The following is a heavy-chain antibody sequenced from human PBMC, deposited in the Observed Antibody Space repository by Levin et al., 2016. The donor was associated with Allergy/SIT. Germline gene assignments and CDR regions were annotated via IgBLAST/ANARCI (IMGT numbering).Heavy chain of an antibody. CDR1: GYTLTELS. V-gene: IGHV1-24*01. J-gene: IGHJ6*02. D-gene: IGHD4-23*01. CDR3: ATPVVTTTLNYYGMDV. CDR2: FDPEDGET. Sequence: ASVKVSCKVSGYTLTELSMHWVRQAPGKGLEWMGGFDPEDGETIYAQKFQGRVTMTEDTSTDTAYMELSSLRSEDTAVYYCATPVVTTTLNYYGMDVWGQGTTVTVSS.